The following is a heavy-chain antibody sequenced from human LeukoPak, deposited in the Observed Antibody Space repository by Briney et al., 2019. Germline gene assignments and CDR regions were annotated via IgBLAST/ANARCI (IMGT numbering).Heavy chain of an antibody. CDR3: ARGPLEVPESANYYYYGMDV. CDR2: ISGSGGST. J-gene: IGHJ6*02. CDR1: GFTFSSYA. Sequence: NPGGSLRLSCAASGFTFSSYAMSWVRQAPGKGLEWVSAISGSGGSTYYADSVKGRFTISRDNSKNTLYLQMNSLRAEDTAVYYCARGPLEVPESANYYYYGMDVWGQGTTVTVSS. D-gene: IGHD6-25*01. V-gene: IGHV3-23*01.